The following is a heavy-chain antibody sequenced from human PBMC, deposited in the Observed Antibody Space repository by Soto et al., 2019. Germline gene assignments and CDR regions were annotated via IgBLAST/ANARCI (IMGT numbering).Heavy chain of an antibody. D-gene: IGHD4-17*01. V-gene: IGHV4-59*01. CDR3: ARGGDYCRD. CDR1: ADSISTSY. Sequence: QVQLQESGPGLVKPSETLSLICTISADSISTSYWSWIRKPPGKGLEWIGYTYYSSSTNYNPSLESRDTITIDTSQKQVSLRLTSVPAADTAVYYCARGGDYCRDWGQGALVTLSS. J-gene: IGHJ4*02. CDR2: TYYSSST.